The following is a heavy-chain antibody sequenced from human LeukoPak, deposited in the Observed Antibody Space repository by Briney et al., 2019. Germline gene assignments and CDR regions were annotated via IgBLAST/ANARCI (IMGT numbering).Heavy chain of an antibody. J-gene: IGHJ6*02. V-gene: IGHV3-48*03. CDR2: INSRNTI. Sequence: GRSLRLSCIDSGFTFSTSELNWVRQAPGTGLEWLAFINSRNTIYYADCVRGRFTISRDKAKNSLYLQRSSLTVERTAVYYCVSGVAMDVWGQGTTVTVSS. D-gene: IGHD3-10*01. CDR1: GFTFSTSE. CDR3: VSGVAMDV.